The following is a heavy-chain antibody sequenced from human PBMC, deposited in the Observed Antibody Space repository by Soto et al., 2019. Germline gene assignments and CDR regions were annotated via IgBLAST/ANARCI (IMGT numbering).Heavy chain of an antibody. CDR3: ARFMSYGLFYGMDV. CDR2: INHSGST. Sequence: SETVSLTCAVEGGSVSGYDWSSFRQPPGKGLEWIGEINHSGSTNYNPSLKSRVTIPVDTSKNQFSLKMRSVTAADTAVYYCARFMSYGLFYGMDVWGQGSTVT. CDR1: GGSVSGYD. J-gene: IGHJ6*02. V-gene: IGHV4-34*01. D-gene: IGHD5-18*01.